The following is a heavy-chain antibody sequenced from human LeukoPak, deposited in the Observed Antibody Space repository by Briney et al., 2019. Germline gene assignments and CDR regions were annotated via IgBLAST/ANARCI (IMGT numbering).Heavy chain of an antibody. CDR1: GGSISGTDLY. V-gene: IGHV4-61*08. D-gene: IGHD4-17*01. J-gene: IGHJ4*02. Sequence: SETLSLTCTVSGGSISGTDLYWSWIRQPPGKRLEWIGYVHYSGTTKYNPSLERRVTMSIDMSKNQFSLRLSSVTPADTAVYFCARETTAGFFYFDFWGQGTLVTVSS. CDR2: VHYSGTT. CDR3: ARETTAGFFYFDF.